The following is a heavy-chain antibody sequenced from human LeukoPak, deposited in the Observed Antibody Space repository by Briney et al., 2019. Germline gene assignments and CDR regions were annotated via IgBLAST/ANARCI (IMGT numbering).Heavy chain of an antibody. D-gene: IGHD3-16*02. J-gene: IGHJ4*02. CDR1: GGSFSGYY. Sequence: PSETLSLTCAVYGGSFSGYYWSWVRQAPGKGLEWVSAISGSGGSTYYADSVKGRFTISRDNSKNTLYLQMNSLRAEDTAVYYCAKAGNYDYVWGSYRSDLLPYFDYWGQGTLVTVSS. CDR2: ISGSGGST. V-gene: IGHV3-23*01. CDR3: AKAGNYDYVWGSYRSDLLPYFDY.